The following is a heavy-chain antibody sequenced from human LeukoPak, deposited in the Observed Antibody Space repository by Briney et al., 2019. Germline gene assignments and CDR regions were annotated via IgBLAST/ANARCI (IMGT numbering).Heavy chain of an antibody. CDR1: GGSFSGYY. D-gene: IGHD1-26*01. V-gene: IGHV4-34*01. CDR3: ARGHRWELRRWFDP. Sequence: PSETLSLTCAVYGGSFSGYYWSWIRQPPGKGLEWIGEINHSGSTNYNPSLKSRVTISVDTSKNQFSLKLSSVTAADTAVYYCARGHRWELRRWFDPWGQGTLVTVSS. CDR2: INHSGST. J-gene: IGHJ5*02.